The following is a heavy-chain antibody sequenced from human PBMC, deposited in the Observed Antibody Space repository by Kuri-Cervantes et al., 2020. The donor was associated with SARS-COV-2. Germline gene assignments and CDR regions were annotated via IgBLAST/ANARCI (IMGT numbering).Heavy chain of an antibody. CDR3: ARPRSGYYFEAFDI. D-gene: IGHD3-3*01. J-gene: IGHJ3*02. CDR1: GFTFSNAW. V-gene: IGHV3-30-3*01. CDR2: ISYDGSNK. Sequence: GGSLRLSCAASGFTFSNAWMSWVRQAPGKGLEWVAVISYDGSNKYYADSVKGRFTISRDNSKNTLYLQMNSLRAEDTAVYYCARPRSGYYFEAFDIWGQGTMVTVSS.